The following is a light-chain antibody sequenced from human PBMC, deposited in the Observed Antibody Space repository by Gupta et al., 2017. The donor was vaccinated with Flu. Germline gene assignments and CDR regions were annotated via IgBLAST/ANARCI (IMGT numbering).Light chain of an antibody. J-gene: IGLJ1*01. V-gene: IGLV2-11*01. CDR1: SSDVGCYNR. Sequence: HSVLPQPPSVSVSAGQSVTISCTGTSSDVGCYNRVSWYQHHPGKAPKLMIYEVSKRPSGLADRFSGSKSGNTASLTISGIQTEEEADYYCCSYAGSYTEVFGGGTKVTVL. CDR3: CSYAGSYTEV. CDR2: EVS.